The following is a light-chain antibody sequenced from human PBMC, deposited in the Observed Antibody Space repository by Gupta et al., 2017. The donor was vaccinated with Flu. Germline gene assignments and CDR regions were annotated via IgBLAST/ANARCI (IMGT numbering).Light chain of an antibody. V-gene: IGLV2-8*01. CDR2: DVT. Sequence: QSALTQPPAVSGSPGQSATISCTGTSSDVGGYNYVSWYQQYPGKAPKLTIFDVTKRPSGVPDRFSGSQSGNTASLTVSGLQAEDEADYYCSSFAGSNNLGVFGGGTKLPVL. J-gene: IGLJ2*01. CDR1: SSDVGGYNY. CDR3: SSFAGSNNLGV.